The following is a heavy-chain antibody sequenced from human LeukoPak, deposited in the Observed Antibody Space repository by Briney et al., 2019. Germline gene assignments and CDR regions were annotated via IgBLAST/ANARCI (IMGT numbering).Heavy chain of an antibody. CDR2: IHDDGRT. D-gene: IGHD6-25*01. CDR3: AKVLTAAGLDL. CDR1: GGSMSDSIT. J-gene: IGHJ5*02. Sequence: SETLSLTCSVSGGSMSDSITWGWVRQPPGKGLEWLANIHDDGRTAPNPSLRSRLTISQHRSKNQFSLKVSSVTAADTAFYYCAKVLTAAGLDLWGQGILVPVSS. V-gene: IGHV4/OR15-8*01.